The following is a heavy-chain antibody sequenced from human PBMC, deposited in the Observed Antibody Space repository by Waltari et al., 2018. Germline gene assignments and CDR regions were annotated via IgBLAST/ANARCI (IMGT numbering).Heavy chain of an antibody. Sequence: EVQLVESGGGLVQPGGSLRLSCAASGFTFSSYAMSWVRQAPGKGLEWVSAISGSGGSTYYADSVKGRFTISRDNSKNTLYLQMNSLRAEDTAVYYCAKHDYSNYAYYYYYYYMDVWGKGTTVTVSS. D-gene: IGHD4-4*01. CDR2: ISGSGGST. J-gene: IGHJ6*03. CDR3: AKHDYSNYAYYYYYYYMDV. V-gene: IGHV3-23*04. CDR1: GFTFSSYA.